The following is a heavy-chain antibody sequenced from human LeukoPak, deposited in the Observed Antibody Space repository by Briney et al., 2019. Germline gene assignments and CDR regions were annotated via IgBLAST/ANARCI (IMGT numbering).Heavy chain of an antibody. V-gene: IGHV3-53*01. J-gene: IGHJ4*02. D-gene: IGHD3-10*02. CDR2: IYSGGST. CDR1: GFTVSSNY. CDR3: AREVCLDY. Sequence: AGGSLRLSCAASGFTVSSNYMSWVRQAPGKGLEWVSVIYSGGSTYYADAVKGRFTISRDNSKNTLYLQMNSLRAEDTAVYYWAREVCLDYWGQGTLVTVAS.